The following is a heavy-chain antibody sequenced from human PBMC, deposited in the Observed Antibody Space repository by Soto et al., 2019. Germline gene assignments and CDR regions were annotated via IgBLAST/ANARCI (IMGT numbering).Heavy chain of an antibody. CDR2: INQDGSER. CDR1: EFTFSKYW. V-gene: IGHV3-7*01. J-gene: IGHJ4*02. CDR3: VCGGNYFVY. Sequence: LRLSCAASEFTFSKYWMTWVRQSPGKGLEWVANINQDGSERYYVDSVRGRFTISRDNAKNSLYLQMNSLRAEDTAVYYCVCGGNYFVYWGQGTLVTVSS. D-gene: IGHD3-16*01.